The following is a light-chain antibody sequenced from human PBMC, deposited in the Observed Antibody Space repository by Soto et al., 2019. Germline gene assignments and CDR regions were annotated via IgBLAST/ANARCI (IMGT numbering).Light chain of an antibody. V-gene: IGLV2-11*01. CDR1: SSDVGAYNS. CDR3: YSYAGSTTWV. CDR2: DVT. J-gene: IGLJ3*02. Sequence: QSALTQPRSVSGSPGQSVTISCSGTSSDVGAYNSVSWYQHHPGEAPRAMIYDVTERPSGFPHRFSGAKSGNTASLTISGPQGGDEGDYYCYSYAGSTTWVFGGGTKLTAL.